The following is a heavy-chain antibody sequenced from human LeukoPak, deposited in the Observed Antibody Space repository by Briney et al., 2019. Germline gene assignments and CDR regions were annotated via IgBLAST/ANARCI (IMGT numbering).Heavy chain of an antibody. D-gene: IGHD5-24*01. CDR3: ASAILDGSNDMYFDY. J-gene: IGHJ4*02. CDR2: IIPIFGTA. CDR1: GGTFSSYA. Sequence: SVKVSCKASGGTFSSYAISWVRQAPGQGLEWMGRIIPIFGTANYAQKFQGRVTITTDESTSTAYMELSSLRSEDTAVYYCASAILDGSNDMYFDYWGQGTLVTVSS. V-gene: IGHV1-69*05.